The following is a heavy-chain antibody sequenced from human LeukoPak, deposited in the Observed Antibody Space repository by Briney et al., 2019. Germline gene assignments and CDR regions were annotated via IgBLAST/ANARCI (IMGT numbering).Heavy chain of an antibody. CDR3: ARDSSSWQTPYYFDY. D-gene: IGHD6-13*01. CDR2: IYYSGST. V-gene: IGHV4-59*12. Sequence: PSETLSLTCTVSGGSISSYYWSWIRQPPGKGLEWIGYIYYSGSTNYNPSLKSRVTISVETSKNQFSLKLSSVTAADTAVYYCARDSSSWQTPYYFDYWGQGTLVTVSS. CDR1: GGSISSYY. J-gene: IGHJ4*02.